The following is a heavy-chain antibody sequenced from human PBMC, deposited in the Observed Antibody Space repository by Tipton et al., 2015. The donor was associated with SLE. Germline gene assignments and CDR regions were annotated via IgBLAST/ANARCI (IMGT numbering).Heavy chain of an antibody. D-gene: IGHD7-27*01. CDR1: RFTFSTYG. CDR3: AKGGTGKFDY. CDR2: ISGSDGST. V-gene: IGHV3-23*01. J-gene: IGHJ4*02. Sequence: GSLRLSCAASRFTFSTYGMRWVRQSPEKGLEWVSSISGSDGSTYYAGSVKGRFTISRDNSKNMLYLQMNSLRVEDTAVYYCAKGGTGKFDYWGQGTLVTVSS.